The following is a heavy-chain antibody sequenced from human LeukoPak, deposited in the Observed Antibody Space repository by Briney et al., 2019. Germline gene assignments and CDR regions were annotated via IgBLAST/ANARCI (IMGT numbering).Heavy chain of an antibody. CDR2: ISYDGSNK. Sequence: PGRALRLPCAASGFTFSSYGMHWVRQAPGKGLEWVAVISYDGSNKYYADSVKGRFTISRDNSKNTLYLQMNSLRAEDTAVYYCAKDRLLWFGELFTWFDPWGQGTLVTVSS. V-gene: IGHV3-30*18. J-gene: IGHJ5*02. D-gene: IGHD3-10*01. CDR3: AKDRLLWFGELFTWFDP. CDR1: GFTFSSYG.